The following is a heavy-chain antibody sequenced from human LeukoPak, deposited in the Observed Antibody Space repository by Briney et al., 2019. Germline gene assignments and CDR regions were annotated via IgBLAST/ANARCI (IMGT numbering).Heavy chain of an antibody. CDR3: ARGGYTISSYIFDY. CDR2: IYTTGRT. J-gene: IGHJ4*02. D-gene: IGHD3-16*02. CDR1: GGSISSYR. V-gene: IGHV4-4*07. Sequence: PSETLSLTCSVSGGSISSYRWSWIRQPAGKGLEFIGRIYTTGRTNYNPSLKSRVSMSVDTSKNKFSLELRSVTAADTAVYFCARGGYTISSYIFDYWGQGALVTVSS.